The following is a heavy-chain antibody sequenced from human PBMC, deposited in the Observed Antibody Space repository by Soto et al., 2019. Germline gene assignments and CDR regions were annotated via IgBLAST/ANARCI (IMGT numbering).Heavy chain of an antibody. Sequence: QVQLVQSGAEVKKPGSSVKVSCKASGGTFSSYTISWVRQAPGQGLEWMGRIIPILGIANYAQKFQGRVTITADKSTSTDYMELSSLRSEDTAVYYCASLIGYCSGGSCPRVYYYYYYMDVWGKGTTVTVSS. D-gene: IGHD2-15*01. J-gene: IGHJ6*03. V-gene: IGHV1-69*02. CDR2: IIPILGIA. CDR1: GGTFSSYT. CDR3: ASLIGYCSGGSCPRVYYYYYYMDV.